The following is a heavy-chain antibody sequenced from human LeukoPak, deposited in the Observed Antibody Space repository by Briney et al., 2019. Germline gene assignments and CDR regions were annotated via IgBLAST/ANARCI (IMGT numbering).Heavy chain of an antibody. CDR3: AREMAAAGLSFDY. J-gene: IGHJ4*02. CDR2: MNPNSGNT. Sequence: ASVKVSCKASGYTFTSYDINWVRQATGQGLEWMGWMNPNSGNTGYAQKFQGRVTMTRNTSISTAYMELSSLRSEDTAVYYCAREMAAAGLSFDYWGQGTLVTVSS. CDR1: GYTFTSYD. D-gene: IGHD6-13*01. V-gene: IGHV1-8*01.